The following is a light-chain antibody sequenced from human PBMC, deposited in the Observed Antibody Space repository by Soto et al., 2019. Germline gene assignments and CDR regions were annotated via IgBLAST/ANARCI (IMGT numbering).Light chain of an antibody. J-gene: IGKJ1*01. CDR3: QQSYSTPRT. CDR1: QSINTY. V-gene: IGKV1-39*01. Sequence: DIQMTQSPSSLSASVGDRVTITCRASQSINTYLSWYQQKPGKAPKLLIYGASTLQSGVTTRFSGSGSGTDFTLTISSLQPEDFATYYCQQSYSTPRTFGQGTKVDIK. CDR2: GAS.